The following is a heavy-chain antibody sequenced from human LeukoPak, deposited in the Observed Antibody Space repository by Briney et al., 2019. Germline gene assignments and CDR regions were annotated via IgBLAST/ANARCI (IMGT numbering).Heavy chain of an antibody. J-gene: IGHJ4*02. V-gene: IGHV1-69*05. CDR1: GGTFSSYA. D-gene: IGHD3-3*01. CDR3: ARDLFGVHSVGY. Sequence: ASVKVSCKASGGTFSSYAISWVRQAPGQGLEWMGGIIPIFGTANYAQKFQGRVTITTDESTSTAYMELRSLRSDDTAVYYCARDLFGVHSVGYWGQGTLVTVSS. CDR2: IIPIFGTA.